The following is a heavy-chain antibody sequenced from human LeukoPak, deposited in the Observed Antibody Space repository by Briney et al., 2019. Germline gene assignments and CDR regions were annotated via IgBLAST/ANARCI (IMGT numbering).Heavy chain of an antibody. V-gene: IGHV1-69*05. CDR1: GGTFSSYA. D-gene: IGHD6-13*01. J-gene: IGHJ6*02. CDR3: ARGPNPTSSSWYARYYYYGMDV. CDR2: IIPIFGTA. Sequence: GASVKVSCKASGGTFSSYAISWVRQAPGQGLEWMGGIIPIFGTANYAQKFQGRVTITTDESTSTAYMELSSLRSEDTAVYYCARGPNPTSSSWYARYYYYGMDVWGQGTTVTVSS.